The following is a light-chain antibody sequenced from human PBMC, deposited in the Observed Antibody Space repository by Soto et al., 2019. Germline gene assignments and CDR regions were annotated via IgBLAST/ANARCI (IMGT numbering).Light chain of an antibody. CDR3: QQRSNWPPLT. CDR2: GAS. Sequence: ETVMTQSPATLSVSPGDSATLSCRASQSVSSKLAWYQQTPGQPPRLLIYGASTRATGISARFSGSGSGTDFTLTISSLQSEDFAVYYCQQRSNWPPLTFGGGTKVDIK. J-gene: IGKJ4*01. V-gene: IGKV3-15*01. CDR1: QSVSSK.